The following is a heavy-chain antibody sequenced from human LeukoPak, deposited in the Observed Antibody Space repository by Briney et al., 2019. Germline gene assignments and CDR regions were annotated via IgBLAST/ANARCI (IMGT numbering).Heavy chain of an antibody. CDR3: ARAHIVVVPAATNWFDP. Sequence: SETLSLTCAVYGGSFSDYYWSWIRQPPGKGLEWIGEINHSGSTNYNPSLKSRVTISVDTSKNQFSLKLSSVTAADTAVYYCARAHIVVVPAATNWFDPWGQGTLVTVSS. D-gene: IGHD2-2*01. CDR1: GGSFSDYY. J-gene: IGHJ5*02. V-gene: IGHV4-34*01. CDR2: INHSGST.